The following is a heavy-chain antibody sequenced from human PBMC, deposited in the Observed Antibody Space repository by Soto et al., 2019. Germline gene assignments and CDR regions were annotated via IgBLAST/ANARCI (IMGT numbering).Heavy chain of an antibody. J-gene: IGHJ4*02. CDR3: ARDGYDFWSGYYDEDYFDY. D-gene: IGHD3-3*01. V-gene: IGHV1-69*04. CDR1: GGTFSSST. Sequence: SVKVSCKASGGTFSSSTISWVRQAPGQGLEWMGRIIPILGIANYAQKFQGRVTITADKSTSTAYMELSSLRSEDTAVYYCARDGYDFWSGYYDEDYFDYWGQGTLVTVSS. CDR2: IIPILGIA.